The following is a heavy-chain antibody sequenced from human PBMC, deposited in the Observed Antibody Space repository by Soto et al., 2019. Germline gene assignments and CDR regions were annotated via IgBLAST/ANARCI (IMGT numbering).Heavy chain of an antibody. Sequence: QVQLVESGGGVVQPGRSLRLSCAASGFTFSSYGMHWVRQAPGKGLEWVAVISYDGSNKYYADSVKGRFTISRDNSKNTLYLQMHSLRAEDTAVYYCAKDYSGSYGAFDYWGQGTLVTVSS. CDR3: AKDYSGSYGAFDY. V-gene: IGHV3-30*18. D-gene: IGHD1-26*01. CDR2: ISYDGSNK. J-gene: IGHJ4*02. CDR1: GFTFSSYG.